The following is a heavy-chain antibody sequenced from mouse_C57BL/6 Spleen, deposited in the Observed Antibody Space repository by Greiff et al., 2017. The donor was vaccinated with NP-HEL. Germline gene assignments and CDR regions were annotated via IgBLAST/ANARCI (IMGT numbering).Heavy chain of an antibody. CDR1: GYAFSSSW. Sequence: VQLQQSGPELVKPGASVKISCKASGYAFSSSWMNWVKQRPGKGLEWIGRIYPGDGDTNYNGKFKGKATLTADKSSSTAYMQLSSLTSEDSAVYFCASIYYGSPYAMDYWGQGTSVTVSS. V-gene: IGHV1-82*01. D-gene: IGHD2-2*01. CDR3: ASIYYGSPYAMDY. J-gene: IGHJ4*01. CDR2: IYPGDGDT.